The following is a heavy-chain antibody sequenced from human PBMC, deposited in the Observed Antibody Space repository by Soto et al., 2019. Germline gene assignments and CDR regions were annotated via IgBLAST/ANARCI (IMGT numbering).Heavy chain of an antibody. CDR2: INPSGGST. CDR1: DYAFTDYY. Sequence: ASVKVSCKSSDYAFTDYYIHLVRQAPGQGLEWMGLINPSGGSTSYAQKFQGRVTMTRDTSTSTVYMELSSLRSEDTAVYYCSTAAYSTSWYDFWGQGTLVTVSS. J-gene: IGHJ5*01. CDR3: STAAYSTSWYDF. D-gene: IGHD6-13*01. V-gene: IGHV1-46*01.